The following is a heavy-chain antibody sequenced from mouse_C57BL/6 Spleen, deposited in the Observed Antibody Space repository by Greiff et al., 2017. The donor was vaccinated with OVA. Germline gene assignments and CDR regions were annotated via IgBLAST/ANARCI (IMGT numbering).Heavy chain of an antibody. J-gene: IGHJ4*01. CDR2: ISSGSSTI. Sequence: EVMLVESGGGLVKPGGSLKLSCAASGFTFSDYGMHWVRQAPEKGLEWVAYISSGSSTIYYADTVKGRFTISRDNAKNTLFLQMTSLRSEDTAMDYCARLSGPRAMDYWGQGTSVTVSS. CDR3: ARLSGPRAMDY. D-gene: IGHD3-1*01. CDR1: GFTFSDYG. V-gene: IGHV5-17*01.